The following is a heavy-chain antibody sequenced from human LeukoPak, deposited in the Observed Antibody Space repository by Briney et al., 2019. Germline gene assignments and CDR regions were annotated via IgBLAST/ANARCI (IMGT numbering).Heavy chain of an antibody. D-gene: IGHD4-11*01. CDR3: ASHWGDSRSHSDYLYAFDI. J-gene: IGHJ3*02. CDR1: GVTISNDTYY. Sequence: PSETLSLTCTVSGVTISNDTYYWGWIRQPPGKGLEWIGSIYYSGSTNYNPSLRSRVTISVDTSKNKFPLKLSSRTAADTALYYYASHWGDSRSHSDYLYAFDIWGQGTMVTVSS. V-gene: IGHV4-39*06. CDR2: IYYSGST.